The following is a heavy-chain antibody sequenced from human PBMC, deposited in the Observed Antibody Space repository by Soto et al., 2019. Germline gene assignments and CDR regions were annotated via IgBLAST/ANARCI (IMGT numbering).Heavy chain of an antibody. CDR2: IYYSGST. CDR1: GGSISSGDYY. Sequence: SETLSLTCTVSGGSISSGDYYWSWIRQPPGKGLEWIGYIYYSGSTYYNPSLKSRVTISVDASKNQFSLKLSSVTAADTAVYYCARGPGVVPAAPRGMDVWGQGTTVTVSS. D-gene: IGHD2-2*01. V-gene: IGHV4-30-4*01. CDR3: ARGPGVVPAAPRGMDV. J-gene: IGHJ6*02.